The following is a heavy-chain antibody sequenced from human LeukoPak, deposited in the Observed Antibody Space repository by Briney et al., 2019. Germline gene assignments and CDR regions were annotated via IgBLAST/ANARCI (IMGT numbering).Heavy chain of an antibody. CDR3: ARRSYYADYFDY. CDR1: GFIVSGSY. V-gene: IGHV3-66*02. Sequence: GGSLRLSCGGFGFIVSGSYMSWVRQAPGKGLEWVSMIFADGRIYYADSVKGRFTISRDNSKNTLYLQMNSLRAEDTAVYYCARRSYYADYFDYWGQGTLVTVSS. CDR2: IFADGRI. J-gene: IGHJ4*02. D-gene: IGHD3-10*01.